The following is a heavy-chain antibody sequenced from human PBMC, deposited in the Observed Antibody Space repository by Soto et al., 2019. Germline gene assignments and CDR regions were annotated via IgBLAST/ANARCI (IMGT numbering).Heavy chain of an antibody. CDR3: ARDRGMSVIIDY. V-gene: IGHV6-1*01. Sequence: SQTLSLTCAISGDRFSSNSAAWNWIRQSPSRGLEWLGRTYYRSKWYNDYAVSLKSRIAINPDTSKNQFSLQLNSVTPEDTAVYYCARDRGMSVIIDYWGQGTLVTVSS. D-gene: IGHD6-19*01. CDR1: GDRFSSNSAA. CDR2: TYYRSKWYN. J-gene: IGHJ4*02.